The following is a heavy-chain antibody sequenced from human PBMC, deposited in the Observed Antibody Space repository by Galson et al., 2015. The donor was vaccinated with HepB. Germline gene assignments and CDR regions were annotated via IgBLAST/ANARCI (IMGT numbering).Heavy chain of an antibody. CDR3: ARDQGLLILLYSYYGLDV. D-gene: IGHD2/OR15-2a*01. CDR2: ISYDGTNK. V-gene: IGHV3-30-3*01. J-gene: IGHJ6*02. Sequence: SLRLSCAASGFTFNNYSMHWVRHAPGKGLECVATISYDGTNKYCADSVRGRFTISRDNSKNTLYLQMNSLRPEDAAVYYCARDQGLLILLYSYYGLDVWGHGTTVTVSS. CDR1: GFTFNNYS.